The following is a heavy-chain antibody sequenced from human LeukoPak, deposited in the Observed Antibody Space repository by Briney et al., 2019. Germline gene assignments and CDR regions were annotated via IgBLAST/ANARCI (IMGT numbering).Heavy chain of an antibody. CDR1: GYTFTSYD. Sequence: ASVKVSCKASGYTFTSYDINWVRQATGQGLEWMGWMNPNSGNTGYAQKFQGRVTMTRNTSISTAYMELSSLRSEDTAVYYCARPPYYDSSGDHLYYYGMDVWGQGTTVTVSS. V-gene: IGHV1-8*01. J-gene: IGHJ6*02. D-gene: IGHD3-22*01. CDR3: ARPPYYDSSGDHLYYYGMDV. CDR2: MNPNSGNT.